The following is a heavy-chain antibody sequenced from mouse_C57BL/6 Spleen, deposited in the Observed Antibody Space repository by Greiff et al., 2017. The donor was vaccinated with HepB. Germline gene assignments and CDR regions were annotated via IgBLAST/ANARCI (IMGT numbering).Heavy chain of an antibody. CDR2: IHPNSGST. J-gene: IGHJ1*03. V-gene: IGHV1-64*01. D-gene: IGHD1-1*01. CDR3: ARRDNLLRSNRGYFDV. CDR1: GYTFTSYW. Sequence: QVQLQQPGAELVKPGASVKLSCKASGYTFTSYWMHWVKQRPGQGLEWIGMIHPNSGSTNYNEKFKSKATLTVDKSSSTAYMQLSSLTSEDSAVYYCARRDNLLRSNRGYFDVWGTGTTVTVSS.